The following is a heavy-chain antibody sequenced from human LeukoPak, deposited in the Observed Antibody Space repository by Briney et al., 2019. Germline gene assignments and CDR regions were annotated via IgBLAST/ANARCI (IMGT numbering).Heavy chain of an antibody. CDR2: INTEGTST. CDR1: GFTFRSYW. J-gene: IGHJ6*03. CDR3: ARARVGIAPYYYYYMDV. V-gene: IGHV3-74*01. Sequence: PGGSLRLSCAASGFTFRSYWMHWVRQAPGKGLVWFSRINTEGTSTTYADFVKGRFTISRDNAKNTLYLQMNSLRAEDTAVYYCARARVGIAPYYYYYMDVWGKGTTVTVSS. D-gene: IGHD2-15*01.